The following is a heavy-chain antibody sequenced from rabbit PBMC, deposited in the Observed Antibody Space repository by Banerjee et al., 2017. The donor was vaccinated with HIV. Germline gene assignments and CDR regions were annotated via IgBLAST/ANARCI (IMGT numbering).Heavy chain of an antibody. J-gene: IGHJ4*01. V-gene: IGHV1S40*01. CDR1: GLDFSSSYW. CDR2: IDVGSKGTS. D-gene: IGHD4-1*01. Sequence: QSLEESGGDLVTPGASLTLSCTASGLDFSSSYWRCWIRKAPGKGLEWIACIDVGSKGTSHYVSWAKGRFTISKTSSTTVTLQMTSLTAADTATYFCARDLAGVIGWNFDLWGQGTLVTVS. CDR3: ARDLAGVIGWNFDL.